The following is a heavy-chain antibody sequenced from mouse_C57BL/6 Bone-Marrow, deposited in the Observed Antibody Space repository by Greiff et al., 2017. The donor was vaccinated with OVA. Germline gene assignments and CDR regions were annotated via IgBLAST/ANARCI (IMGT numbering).Heavy chain of an antibody. CDR2: ISNGGGST. D-gene: IGHD4-1*01. Sequence: EVKVVESGGGLVQPGGSLKLSCAASGFTFSDYYMYWVRQTPEKRLEWVAYISNGGGSTYYPDTVKGRFTISRDNAKNTLYLQMSRLKSEDTAMYYCARHWDNDAMDYWGQGTSVTVSS. CDR1: GFTFSDYY. V-gene: IGHV5-12*01. CDR3: ARHWDNDAMDY. J-gene: IGHJ4*01.